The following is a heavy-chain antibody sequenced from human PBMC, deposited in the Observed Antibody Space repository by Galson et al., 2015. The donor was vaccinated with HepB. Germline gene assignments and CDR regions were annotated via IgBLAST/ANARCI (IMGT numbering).Heavy chain of an antibody. CDR1: GFTFSSYA. D-gene: IGHD3-3*01. V-gene: IGHV3-30-3*01. CDR2: ISYDGSNK. J-gene: IGHJ6*03. Sequence: SLRLSCAASGFTFSSYAMHWVRQAPGKGLEWVAVISYDGSNKYYADSVKGRFTISRDNSKNTLYLQMNSLRAEDTAVYYCARGGLRFLEWLKDYYYMDVWGKGTTVTVSS. CDR3: ARGGLRFLEWLKDYYYMDV.